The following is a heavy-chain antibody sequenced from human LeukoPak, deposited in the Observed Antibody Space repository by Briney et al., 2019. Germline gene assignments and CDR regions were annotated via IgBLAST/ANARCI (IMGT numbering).Heavy chain of an antibody. J-gene: IGHJ5*02. Sequence: ASVKVSCKASGYTFTSYGISWARQAPGQGLEWMGWISAYNGNTNYAQKLQGRVTMTTDTSTSTAYVELRSLRSDDTAVYYCARDENYGSGSYYNLWGQGTLVTVSS. D-gene: IGHD3-10*01. CDR2: ISAYNGNT. V-gene: IGHV1-18*01. CDR1: GYTFTSYG. CDR3: ARDENYGSGSYYNL.